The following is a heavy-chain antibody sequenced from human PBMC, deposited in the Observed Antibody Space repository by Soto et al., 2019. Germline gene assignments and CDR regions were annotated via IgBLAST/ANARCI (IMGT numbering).Heavy chain of an antibody. CDR1: GYTFTTYG. Sequence: QVQLVQSGAEVKKPGASVKVSCKASGYTFTTYGISWVRQAPGQGLEWMGWINSYNGNTNYAEKRWGRGTMTTDASTSNAYNELRSLRSADAAVDYCARDSLACTYFDYWGQGTLVTVSS. J-gene: IGHJ4*02. CDR3: ARDSLACTYFDY. V-gene: IGHV1-18*01. CDR2: INSYNGNT. D-gene: IGHD6-19*01.